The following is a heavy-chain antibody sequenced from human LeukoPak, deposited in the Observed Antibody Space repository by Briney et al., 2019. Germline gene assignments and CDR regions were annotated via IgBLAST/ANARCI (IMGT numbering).Heavy chain of an antibody. Sequence: ASVKVSCKVSGYTLTELSMHWVRQAPGKGLEWMEGFDPEDGETIYAQKFQGRVTMTEDTSTDTAYMELSSLRSEDTAVYYCATAGNDFWSGYNPFDYWGQGTLVTVSS. CDR1: GYTLTELS. CDR3: ATAGNDFWSGYNPFDY. V-gene: IGHV1-24*01. J-gene: IGHJ4*02. D-gene: IGHD3-3*01. CDR2: FDPEDGET.